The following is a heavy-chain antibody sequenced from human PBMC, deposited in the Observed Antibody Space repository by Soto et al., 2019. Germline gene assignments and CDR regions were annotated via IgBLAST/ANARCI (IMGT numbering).Heavy chain of an antibody. Sequence: ASVKVSCKVSGYTLTELSMHWVRQAPGKGLERMGGFDPEDGETIYAQKFQGRVTMTEDTSTDTAYMELSSLRSEDTAVYYCTKDSHWGIISPTHDHWGQGTQVTVSS. D-gene: IGHD3-16*01. V-gene: IGHV1-24*01. CDR1: GYTLTELS. CDR3: TKDSHWGIISPTHDH. J-gene: IGHJ4*02. CDR2: FDPEDGET.